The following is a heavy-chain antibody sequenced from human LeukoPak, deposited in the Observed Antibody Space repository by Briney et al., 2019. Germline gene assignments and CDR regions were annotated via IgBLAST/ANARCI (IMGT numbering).Heavy chain of an antibody. CDR1: GGSIRSGDYY. CDR3: ARDRGDSTFDY. V-gene: IGHV4-30-4*01. D-gene: IGHD4-17*01. CDR2: IYYSGST. Sequence: SETLSLTCTVSGGSIRSGDYYWSWIRQPPGKGLEWIGYIYYSGSTYYNPSLKSRVTISVDTSKNQFSLKLSSVTAADTAVYYCARDRGDSTFDYWGQGTLVTVSS. J-gene: IGHJ4*02.